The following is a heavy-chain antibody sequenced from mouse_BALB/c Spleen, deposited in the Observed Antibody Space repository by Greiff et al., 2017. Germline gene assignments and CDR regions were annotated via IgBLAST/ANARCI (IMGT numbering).Heavy chain of an antibody. J-gene: IGHJ2*01. CDR1: GFTFSSYT. CDR3: ARGGYNYYFDY. Sequence: EVQLVESGGGLVQPGGSLKLSCAASGFTFSSYTMSWVRQTPEKRLEWVAYISNGGGSTYYPDTVKGRFTISRDNAKNTLYLQMSSLKSEDTAMYYCARGGYNYYFDYWGQGTTLTVSS. D-gene: IGHD2-2*01. V-gene: IGHV5-12-2*01. CDR2: ISNGGGST.